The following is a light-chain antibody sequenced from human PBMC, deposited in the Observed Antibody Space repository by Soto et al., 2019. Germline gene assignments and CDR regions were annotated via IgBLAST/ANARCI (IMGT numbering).Light chain of an antibody. CDR3: QQYYSYPLT. CDR1: QGISSY. J-gene: IGKJ4*01. CDR2: AAS. Sequence: AIRMTQSPSSFSASTGDRVTITCRASQGISSYLAWYQQKPGKAPKLLIYAASTLQSGVPSRFSGSGSGTDFTRTISCLQSEDCATYYCQQYYSYPLTFGGGTKVEIK. V-gene: IGKV1-8*01.